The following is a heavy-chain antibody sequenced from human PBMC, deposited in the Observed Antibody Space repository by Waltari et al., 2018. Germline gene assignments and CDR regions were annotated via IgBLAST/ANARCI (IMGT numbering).Heavy chain of an antibody. V-gene: IGHV4-39*01. D-gene: IGHD2-8*01. CDR1: GGSISSSSYY. J-gene: IGHJ2*01. CDR3: ARHPAMTIMLWYFDL. CDR2: IYYSGST. Sequence: QLQLQESGPGLVKPSETLSLTCTVSGGSISSSSYYWGWIRQPPGKGLVWIGSIYYSGSTYYTPALKIRVTISVDTSKNHFSLKLSSVTAADTAVYYCARHPAMTIMLWYFDLWGRGTLVTVSS.